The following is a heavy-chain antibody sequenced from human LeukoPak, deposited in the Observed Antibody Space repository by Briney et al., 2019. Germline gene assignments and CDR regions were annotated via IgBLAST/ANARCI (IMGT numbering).Heavy chain of an antibody. V-gene: IGHV3-30*18. J-gene: IGHJ4*02. D-gene: IGHD3-22*01. CDR1: GFTFSGYG. Sequence: PGGSLRLSCVVSGFTFSGYGMYWVRQAPGKGLEWVAVISYDGSNKYYADSVKGRFTISRDNSKNTLYLQMNSLRAEDTAVYYCAKRGYYYDSSGYYSRTYFDYWGQGTLVIVSS. CDR3: AKRGYYYDSSGYYSRTYFDY. CDR2: ISYDGSNK.